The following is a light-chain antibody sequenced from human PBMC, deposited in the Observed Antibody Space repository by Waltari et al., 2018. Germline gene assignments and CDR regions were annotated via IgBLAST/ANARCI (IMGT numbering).Light chain of an antibody. Sequence: IVFTQSPGSLSLSPGERATLSCRASQGVGKYLAWYQQRPGQAPRLLLYHTSRRDSGIPDRFSGSGYGTEFSLTISRLEPEDFAVYYCQKYDSLPATFGQGTTVEIK. CDR1: QGVGKY. CDR2: HTS. V-gene: IGKV3-20*01. J-gene: IGKJ1*01. CDR3: QKYDSLPAT.